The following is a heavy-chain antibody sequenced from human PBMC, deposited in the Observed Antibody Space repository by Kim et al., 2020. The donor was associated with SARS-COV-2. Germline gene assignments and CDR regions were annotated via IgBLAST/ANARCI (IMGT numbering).Heavy chain of an antibody. J-gene: IGHJ4*02. Sequence: GGSLRLSCAASGFTFSSYWMHWVRQAPGKGLVWVSRINTDGSNTNYADSVKGRFTISRDNAKNTLYLQMNSLGAEDTAVYYCAMGAGNRGDWGNWGQGTL. CDR1: GFTFSSYW. CDR3: AMGAGNRGDWGN. CDR2: INTDGSNT. V-gene: IGHV3-74*01. D-gene: IGHD2-21*02.